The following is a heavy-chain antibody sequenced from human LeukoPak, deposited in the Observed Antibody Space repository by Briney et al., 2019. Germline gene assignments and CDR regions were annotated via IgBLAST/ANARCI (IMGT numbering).Heavy chain of an antibody. J-gene: IGHJ4*02. CDR3: AKDRDRQYYYDSSGYQSYDY. CDR1: GSTVSSNY. V-gene: IGHV3-23*01. D-gene: IGHD3-22*01. Sequence: GGSLRLSCAASGSTVSSNYMSWVRQAPGKGLEWVSAISGSGGSTYYADSVKGRFTISRDNSKNTLYLQMNSLRAEDMAVYYCAKDRDRQYYYDSSGYQSYDYWGQGTLVTVPS. CDR2: ISGSGGST.